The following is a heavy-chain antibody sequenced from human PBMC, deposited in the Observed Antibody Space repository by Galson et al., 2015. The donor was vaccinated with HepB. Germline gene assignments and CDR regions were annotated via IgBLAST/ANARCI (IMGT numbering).Heavy chain of an antibody. CDR3: ARERDRSDSDDALDI. J-gene: IGHJ3*02. CDR1: GFTLSAYD. V-gene: IGHV3-21*01. D-gene: IGHD3-22*01. CDR2: ISSSGSYS. Sequence: SLRLSCAASGFTLSAYDMHWIRQAPGKGLEWVSSISSSGSYSYYADSLQGRFGVSRDNAKNSLFLQMNSLRAEDTAVYYCARERDRSDSDDALDIWGQGTRVAVSS.